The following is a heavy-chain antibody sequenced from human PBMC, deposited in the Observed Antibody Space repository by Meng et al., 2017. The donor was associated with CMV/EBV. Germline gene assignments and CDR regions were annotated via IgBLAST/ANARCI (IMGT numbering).Heavy chain of an antibody. D-gene: IGHD3-22*01. Sequence: LSCAASGFTFSSAGMSWVRQAPGKGLEWVSRIKGKTDGGTTNYAAPVKGRFTISRDDSKNTLYLQMNSLKTEATAVYYCSRGITMSYWGQGTLVTVSS. CDR3: SRGITMSY. CDR2: IKGKTDGGTT. V-gene: IGHV3-15*01. CDR1: GFTFSSAG. J-gene: IGHJ4*02.